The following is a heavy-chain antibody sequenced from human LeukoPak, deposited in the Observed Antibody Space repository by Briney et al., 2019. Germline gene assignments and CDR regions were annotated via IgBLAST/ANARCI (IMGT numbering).Heavy chain of an antibody. Sequence: PGGSLRLSCAASGFTFSNYWMYWVRQAPGKGLVWVSQIKSDGNITNYADSVKGRFTIYRDNDKNTLFLQMNSLRAEDTAVYYCGRSGDFWSGSGVAYWGQGTLVTVSS. CDR3: GRSGDFWSGSGVAY. V-gene: IGHV3-74*01. J-gene: IGHJ4*02. CDR2: IKSDGNIT. CDR1: GFTFSNYW. D-gene: IGHD3-3*01.